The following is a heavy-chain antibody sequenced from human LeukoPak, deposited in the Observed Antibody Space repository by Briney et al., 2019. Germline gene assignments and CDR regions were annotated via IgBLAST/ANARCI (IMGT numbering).Heavy chain of an antibody. D-gene: IGHD6-6*01. J-gene: IGHJ5*02. Sequence: GGSLRLSCAASGFTFSSYSMNWVRQAPGKGLEWVSYISSSSSTIYYADSVKGRFTISRDNAKDSLYLQMNSLRADDTAVYYCSRDPPDSSSLARWFDPWGQGTLVTVSS. CDR3: SRDPPDSSSLARWFDP. CDR2: ISSSSSTI. V-gene: IGHV3-48*04. CDR1: GFTFSSYS.